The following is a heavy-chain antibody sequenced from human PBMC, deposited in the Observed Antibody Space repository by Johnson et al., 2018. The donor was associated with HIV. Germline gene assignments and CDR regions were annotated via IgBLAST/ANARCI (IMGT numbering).Heavy chain of an antibody. CDR1: GFIFSSYA. CDR3: ARGVGSGWYFEIGDDAFDI. J-gene: IGHJ3*02. D-gene: IGHD6-19*01. Sequence: EQLVESGGGVVQTGRSLRLSCAASGFIFSSYAMHWVRQAPGKGLEWVSVIYSGGSTYYADSVKGRFTISRDNSKNTLYLQMNSLRAEDTAVYYCARGVGSGWYFEIGDDAFDIWGQGTMVTVSS. CDR2: IYSGGST. V-gene: IGHV3-66*01.